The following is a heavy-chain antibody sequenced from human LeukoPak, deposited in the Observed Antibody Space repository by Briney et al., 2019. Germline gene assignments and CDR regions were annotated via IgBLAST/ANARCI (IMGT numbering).Heavy chain of an antibody. CDR3: ARGGYSGYDRYFDY. CDR2: INSDGSST. J-gene: IGHJ4*02. CDR1: GFTFSSYW. V-gene: IGHV3-74*01. Sequence: GGSLRLSCAASGFTFSSYWMHWVRQAPGKGLVWVSLINSDGSSTSYADSVKGRFTISRDNAKNSLYLQMNSLRAEDTAVYYCARGGYSGYDRYFDYWGQGTLVTVSS. D-gene: IGHD5-12*01.